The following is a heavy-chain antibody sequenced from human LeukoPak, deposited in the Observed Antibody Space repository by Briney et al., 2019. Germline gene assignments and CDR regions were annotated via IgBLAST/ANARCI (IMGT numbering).Heavy chain of an antibody. V-gene: IGHV4-39*07. D-gene: IGHD3-10*01. CDR1: GGSISSSSYY. Sequence: PSETLSLTCTVSGGSISSSSYYWGWIRQPPGKGLEWIGEINHSGSTNYNPSLKSRVTISVDTSKNQFSLKLSSVTAADTAVYYCARDRYYYGSGSYYNVGYYFDYWGQGTLVTVSS. J-gene: IGHJ4*02. CDR2: INHSGST. CDR3: ARDRYYYGSGSYYNVGYYFDY.